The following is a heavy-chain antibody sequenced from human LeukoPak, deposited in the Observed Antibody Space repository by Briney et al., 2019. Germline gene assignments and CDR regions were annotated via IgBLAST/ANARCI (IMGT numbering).Heavy chain of an antibody. CDR2: INPNSGNT. Sequence: GASVKVSCKASGYTFTGYYMHWVRQAPGQGLEWMGWINPNSGNTGYAQKFQGRVTITRNTSISTAYMELSSLRSEDTAVYYCARVRVFIAAAGRGLGVDPWGQGTLVTVSS. V-gene: IGHV1-8*03. J-gene: IGHJ5*02. D-gene: IGHD6-13*01. CDR3: ARVRVFIAAAGRGLGVDP. CDR1: GYTFTGYY.